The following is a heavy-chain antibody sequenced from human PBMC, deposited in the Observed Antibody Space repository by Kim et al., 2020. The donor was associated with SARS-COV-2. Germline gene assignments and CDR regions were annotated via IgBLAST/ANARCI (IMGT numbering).Heavy chain of an antibody. CDR2: IKQDGSEK. Sequence: GGSLRLSCAASGFTFSSYWMSWVRQAPGKGLEWVANIKQDGSEKYYVDSVKGRFTISRDNAKNSLYLQMNSLRAEDTAVYYCARVLRGFGYSYDYYFDYCGQGTLVTVSS. J-gene: IGHJ4*02. CDR3: ARVLRGFGYSYDYYFDY. CDR1: GFTFSSYW. D-gene: IGHD5-18*01. V-gene: IGHV3-7*01.